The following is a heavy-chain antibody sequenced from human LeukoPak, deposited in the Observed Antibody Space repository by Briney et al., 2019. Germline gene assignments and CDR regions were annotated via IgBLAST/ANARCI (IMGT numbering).Heavy chain of an antibody. CDR2: INSDGSST. CDR1: GFTFSSYW. Sequence: GGSLRLSCAASGFTFSSYWMHWVRQAPGKGLVWVSRINSDGSSTSYADSVKGRFTISRDNAKNTLYLQMNSLRAEDTAVYYCAIGYCSSTSCYAGRSYGMDVWGQGTTVTVSS. V-gene: IGHV3-74*01. D-gene: IGHD2-2*01. J-gene: IGHJ6*02. CDR3: AIGYCSSTSCYAGRSYGMDV.